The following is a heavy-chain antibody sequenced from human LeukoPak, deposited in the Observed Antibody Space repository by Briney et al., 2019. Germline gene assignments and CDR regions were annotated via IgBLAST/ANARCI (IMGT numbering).Heavy chain of an antibody. D-gene: IGHD3-10*01. CDR1: GGSISGYY. V-gene: IGHV4-59*01. CDR3: ARGTSSSGAYYYYMDV. J-gene: IGHJ6*03. Sequence: PSETLSLTCTVSGGSISGYYWSWIRQPPGKGLEWIGFIHDSGNTYYNASLKSRVTISVDTSKNQLSLDLRSVAAADTAVYYCARGTSSSGAYYYYMDVWGKGTTVTVSS. CDR2: IHDSGNT.